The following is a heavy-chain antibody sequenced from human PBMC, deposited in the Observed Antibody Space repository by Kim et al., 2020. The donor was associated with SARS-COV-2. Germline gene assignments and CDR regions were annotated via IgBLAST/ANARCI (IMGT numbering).Heavy chain of an antibody. D-gene: IGHD3-10*01. Sequence: GGSLILSCEASGFTFSSYDMHWVRQVPGKGLEWVSAIGTAGDTHYPGSVKGRFTISRENAKNSLYLQMNSLRAGDTAVYYCARDPSGWGLDVWGQGTTVTVSS. J-gene: IGHJ6*02. V-gene: IGHV3-13*01. CDR2: IGTAGDT. CDR1: GFTFSSYD. CDR3: ARDPSGWGLDV.